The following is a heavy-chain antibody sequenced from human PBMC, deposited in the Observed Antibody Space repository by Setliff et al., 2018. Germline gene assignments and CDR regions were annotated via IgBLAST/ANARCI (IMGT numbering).Heavy chain of an antibody. CDR2: IYYRGST. CDR3: ARDLYDYVWGTYRYHDAFDI. CDR1: GGSISSSSYY. D-gene: IGHD3-16*02. Sequence: SETLSLPCTVSGGSISSSSYYWGWIRQPPGKGLEWIGSIYYRGSTYYNPSLKSRVTISIDTSKNQFSLKLSSVTAADTAVYYCARDLYDYVWGTYRYHDAFDIWGQGTMVTVSS. J-gene: IGHJ3*02. V-gene: IGHV4-39*07.